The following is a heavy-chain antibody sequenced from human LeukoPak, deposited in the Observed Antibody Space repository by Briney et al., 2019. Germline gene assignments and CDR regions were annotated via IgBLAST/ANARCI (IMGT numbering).Heavy chain of an antibody. Sequence: ASVKVSCKASGYTFTSYDINWVRQATGQGLEWMGWMNPNSGNTGYAQKLQGRVTMTTDTSTSTAYMELRSLRSDDTAVYYCARADYYDSSGYYIWGQGTMVTVSS. CDR2: MNPNSGNT. J-gene: IGHJ3*02. D-gene: IGHD3-22*01. CDR1: GYTFTSYD. V-gene: IGHV1-8*02. CDR3: ARADYYDSSGYYI.